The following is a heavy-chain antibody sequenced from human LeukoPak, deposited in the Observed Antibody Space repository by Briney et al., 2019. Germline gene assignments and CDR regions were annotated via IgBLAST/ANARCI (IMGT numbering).Heavy chain of an antibody. V-gene: IGHV1-18*01. J-gene: IGHJ3*02. D-gene: IGHD2-15*01. CDR3: ARWGFRGYCSGGSCYGAFDI. CDR1: GYTFTSYG. Sequence: VASVTVSCKASGYTFTSYGISWVRQALGQGLEWMGWISAYNGNTNYAQKLQGRVTMTTDTSTSTAYMELRSLRSDDTAVYYCARWGFRGYCSGGSCYGAFDIWGQGTMVTVSS. CDR2: ISAYNGNT.